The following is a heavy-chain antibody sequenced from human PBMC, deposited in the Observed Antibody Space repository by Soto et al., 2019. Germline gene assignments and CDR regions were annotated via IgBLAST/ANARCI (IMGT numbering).Heavy chain of an antibody. Sequence: GGSVRLSCAASGVSFSDYAMSWVRRAPGKGLEWVSAISASGGTTYYADSVRGRFTISRDNSKNTLYLQMNSLRAEDTVVYYCAKDRKSGSGWYWDYWGQGTLVTVSS. J-gene: IGHJ4*02. D-gene: IGHD6-19*01. CDR2: ISASGGTT. CDR1: GVSFSDYA. CDR3: AKDRKSGSGWYWDY. V-gene: IGHV3-23*01.